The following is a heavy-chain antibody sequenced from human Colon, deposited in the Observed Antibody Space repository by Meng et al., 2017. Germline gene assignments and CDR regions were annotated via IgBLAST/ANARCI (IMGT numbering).Heavy chain of an antibody. Sequence: QVQLQESGPGRVKPSGTLSLTCAVSGGSLSNSNWWSWVRQSTGKGLEWIGEIYHSGNTNYNPSLKSRVTISVDKSKNQFSLKVSSVTAADTAVYYCASRGFSYGYVSFWGQGTLVTVSS. CDR1: GGSLSNSNW. J-gene: IGHJ4*02. CDR3: ASRGFSYGYVSF. V-gene: IGHV4-4*02. CDR2: IYHSGNT. D-gene: IGHD5-18*01.